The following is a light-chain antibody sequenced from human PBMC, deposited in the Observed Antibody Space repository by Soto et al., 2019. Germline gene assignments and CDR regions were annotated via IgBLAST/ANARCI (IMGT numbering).Light chain of an antibody. CDR3: QKYNDAPRT. J-gene: IGKJ1*01. CDR2: EAS. V-gene: IGKV1-27*01. Sequence: QMTQSPSSLSASVGDRVTITCRASQDISNYLAWYQQKPGGAPKLLIYEASTLHSGVPSRFSGSGSGADFTPTISSLQPEDVAIYYFQKYNDAPRTFGQGTRVEMK. CDR1: QDISNY.